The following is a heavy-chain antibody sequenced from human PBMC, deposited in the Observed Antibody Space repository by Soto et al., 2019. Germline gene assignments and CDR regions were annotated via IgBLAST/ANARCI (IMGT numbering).Heavy chain of an antibody. CDR3: ARGGSGWLLGYYYGMDV. CDR1: GYTFTGYY. Sequence: QVQLVQSGAEVKKPGASVKVSCKASGYTFTGYYMHWVRQAPGQGLEWMGWINPNSGGTNYAQKFQGWVTMTRDTSISTAYMELSRLRSDDTAVYYCARGGSGWLLGYYYGMDVWGQGNTVTVSS. J-gene: IGHJ6*02. CDR2: INPNSGGT. V-gene: IGHV1-2*04. D-gene: IGHD6-19*01.